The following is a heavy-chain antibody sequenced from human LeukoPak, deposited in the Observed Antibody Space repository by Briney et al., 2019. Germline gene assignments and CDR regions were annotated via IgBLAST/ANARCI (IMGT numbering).Heavy chain of an antibody. CDR1: GFTFSSYA. Sequence: GGSLRLSCAASGFTFSSYAMHWVRQAPGKGLEWVAVISYDGSNKYYADSVKGRFTISRDNSKNTLYLQMNSLRAEDTAVYYCASADIAVAGTSFMDYWGQGTLVTVSS. D-gene: IGHD6-19*01. CDR2: ISYDGSNK. J-gene: IGHJ4*02. CDR3: ASADIAVAGTSFMDY. V-gene: IGHV3-30*04.